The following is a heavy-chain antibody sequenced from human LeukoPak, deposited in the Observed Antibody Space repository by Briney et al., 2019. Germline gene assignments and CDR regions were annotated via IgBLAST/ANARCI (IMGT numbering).Heavy chain of an antibody. Sequence: GGSLRLSCAAAGFAFNNNAMIWVRQAPGRGLEGVSTIGGSGGSTYYAVSVRGRFTMSRDNSKNTLYLQMNSLRAEDTAVYFCAKEGDSSGYYVILCFFDYWGQGTLVTVSS. V-gene: IGHV3-23*01. D-gene: IGHD6-19*01. J-gene: IGHJ4*02. CDR2: IGGSGGST. CDR1: GFAFNNNA. CDR3: AKEGDSSGYYVILCFFDY.